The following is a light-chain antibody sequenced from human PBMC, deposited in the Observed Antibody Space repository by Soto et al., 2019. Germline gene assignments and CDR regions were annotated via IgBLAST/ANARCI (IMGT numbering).Light chain of an antibody. J-gene: IGKJ3*01. V-gene: IGKV1-27*01. Sequence: DIQMTQSPSSLSASVGDRVTITCRASQGIANHLAWYQQKPGKAPNLLIYAPSTLQSGVPSRFSGSGFGTDFTLTISSLQPEDVATYYCHKYKSAPYTFGPGTEVDI. CDR3: HKYKSAPYT. CDR1: QGIANH. CDR2: APS.